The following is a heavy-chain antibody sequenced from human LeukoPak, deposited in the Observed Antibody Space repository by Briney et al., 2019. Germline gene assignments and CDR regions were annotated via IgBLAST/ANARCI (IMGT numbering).Heavy chain of an antibody. CDR3: ASYGDDYGDYDPFDI. J-gene: IGHJ3*02. V-gene: IGHV5-51*01. D-gene: IGHD4-17*01. Sequence: GESLKISCKGSGYRFTGYWIGWVRQMPGKGLEWMGIIYPGDSDTRYSPSFQGQVTISADKSISTAYLQWSSLKASDTAMYYCASYGDDYGDYDPFDIWGQGTMVTVSS. CDR1: GYRFTGYW. CDR2: IYPGDSDT.